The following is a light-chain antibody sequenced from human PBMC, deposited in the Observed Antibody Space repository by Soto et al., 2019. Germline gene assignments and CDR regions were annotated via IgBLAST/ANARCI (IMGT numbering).Light chain of an antibody. CDR3: QQYTVWPPLT. CDR1: QSVNSK. Sequence: EIVMTQSQATLSVAPGERATLSCRASQSVNSKLAWYRQKPGQAPRLLLSHASPRATGVPARFSGSGSGTEFTLTISSLQSGDAGMYYCQQYTVWPPLTFGGGTKVEI. J-gene: IGKJ4*01. CDR2: HAS. V-gene: IGKV3-15*01.